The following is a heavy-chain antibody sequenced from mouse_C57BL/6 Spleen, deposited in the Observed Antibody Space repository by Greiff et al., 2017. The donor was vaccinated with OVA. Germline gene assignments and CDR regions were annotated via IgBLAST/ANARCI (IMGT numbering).Heavy chain of an antibody. V-gene: IGHV3-6*01. Sequence: QESGPGLVKPSQSLSLTCSVTGYSITSGYYWNWIRQFPGNKLEWMGYISYDGSNNYNPSLKNRISITRDTSKNQFFLKLNSVTTEDTATYYCARDRSTTVLDYWGQGTTLTVSS. CDR3: ARDRSTTVLDY. CDR2: ISYDGSN. J-gene: IGHJ2*01. CDR1: GYSITSGYY. D-gene: IGHD1-1*01.